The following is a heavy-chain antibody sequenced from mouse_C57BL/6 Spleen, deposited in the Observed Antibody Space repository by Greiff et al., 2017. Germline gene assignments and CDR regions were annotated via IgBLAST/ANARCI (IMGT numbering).Heavy chain of an antibody. V-gene: IGHV1-42*01. CDR2: INPSTGGT. CDR3: AGYDYDGFAY. J-gene: IGHJ3*01. D-gene: IGHD2-4*01. CDR1: GYSFTGYY. Sequence: DVKLQESGPELVKPGASVKISCKASGYSFTGYYMNWVKQSPEKSLEWIGEINPSTGGTTYTQKFKAKATLTVDKSSSTAYMQLKSLTSEDSAVYYCAGYDYDGFAYWGQGTLVTVSA.